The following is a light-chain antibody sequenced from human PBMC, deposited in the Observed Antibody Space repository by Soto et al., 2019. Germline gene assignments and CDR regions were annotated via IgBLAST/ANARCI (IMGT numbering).Light chain of an antibody. CDR3: QDYGSSPQT. J-gene: IGKJ1*01. Sequence: DIVLTQSPGTLSLSPGERATLSCRASQRISSNYLGWYQQKPGQAPRLLIYAASSRATGIPDRFSGSGSGTGFTLTISRLEPEDFAVYYCQDYGSSPQTFGQGTKVDIK. V-gene: IGKV3-20*01. CDR1: QRISSNY. CDR2: AAS.